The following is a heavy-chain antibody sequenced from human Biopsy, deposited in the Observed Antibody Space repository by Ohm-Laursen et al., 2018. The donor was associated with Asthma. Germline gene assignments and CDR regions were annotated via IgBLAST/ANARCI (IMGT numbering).Heavy chain of an antibody. V-gene: IGHV3-11*01. CDR1: GFSFRDYY. CDR2: ISSGGRTI. D-gene: IGHD1-14*01. CDR3: ARDNHDYYYYGMDL. J-gene: IGHJ6*02. Sequence: SLRLSCAASGFSFRDYYMSWIRQALGKGLEWISYISSGGRTIYYADSVKGRFTISRDNAQNLLYLQMSSLRTEDTAVYYCARDNHDYYYYGMDLWGQGTSVTVSS.